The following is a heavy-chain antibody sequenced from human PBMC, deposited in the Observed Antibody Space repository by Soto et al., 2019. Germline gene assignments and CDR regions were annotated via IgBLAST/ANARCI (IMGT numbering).Heavy chain of an antibody. CDR2: ISAYNGNT. Sequence: GGSLRLSCAASGFTFSSYAMSWVRQAPGQGLEWMGWISAYNGNTNYAQKLQGRVTMTTDTSTSTAYMELRSLRSDDTAVYYCARTLPPIDYWGQGTLVTVSS. V-gene: IGHV1-18*01. CDR1: GFTFSSYA. D-gene: IGHD1-26*01. CDR3: ARTLPPIDY. J-gene: IGHJ4*02.